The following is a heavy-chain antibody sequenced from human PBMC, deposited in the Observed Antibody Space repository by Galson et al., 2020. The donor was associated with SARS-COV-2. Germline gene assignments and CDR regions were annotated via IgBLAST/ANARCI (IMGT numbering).Heavy chain of an antibody. V-gene: IGHV4-34*01. CDR2: INHSGST. Sequence: SETLSLTCAVYGGSFSGYYWSWIRQPPGKGLEWIGEINHSGSTNYNPSLKSRVTISVDTSKNQFSLKLSSVTAADTAVYYCAREKGYGSGSYYKVNWFDPWGQGTLVTVSS. CDR3: AREKGYGSGSYYKVNWFDP. J-gene: IGHJ5*02. D-gene: IGHD3-10*01. CDR1: GGSFSGYY.